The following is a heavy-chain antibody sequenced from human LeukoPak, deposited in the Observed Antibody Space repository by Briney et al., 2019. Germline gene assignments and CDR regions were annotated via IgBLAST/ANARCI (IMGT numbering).Heavy chain of an antibody. CDR1: GFTFSSYA. Sequence: GGSLRLSCAASGFTFSSYAMSWVRQAPGKGLEWVSAISGSGGSTYYADSVKGRFTISGDNAKNSLYLQMNSLRAEDTAVYYCARVVSLWFDPWGQGTLVTVSS. J-gene: IGHJ5*02. V-gene: IGHV3-23*01. D-gene: IGHD1-26*01. CDR3: ARVVSLWFDP. CDR2: ISGSGGST.